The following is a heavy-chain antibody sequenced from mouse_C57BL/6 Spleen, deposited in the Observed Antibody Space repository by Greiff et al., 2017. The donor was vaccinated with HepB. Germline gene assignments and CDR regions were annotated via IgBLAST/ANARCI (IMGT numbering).Heavy chain of an antibody. Sequence: EVKLVESGGDLVKPGGSLKLSCAASGFTFSSYGMSWVRQTPDKRVEWVATISSGGSYTYNPDSVEGRFTISRDNAKNTLYLQMSNLKSEDTALYYCAKHEGYYFDYWGQGTTLTVSS. CDR3: AKHEGYYFDY. J-gene: IGHJ2*01. CDR1: GFTFSSYG. V-gene: IGHV5-6*01. CDR2: ISSGGSYT.